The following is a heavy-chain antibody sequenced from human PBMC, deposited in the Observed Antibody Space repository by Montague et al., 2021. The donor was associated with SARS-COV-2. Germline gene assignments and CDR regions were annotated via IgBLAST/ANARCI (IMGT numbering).Heavy chain of an antibody. J-gene: IGHJ4*02. CDR3: ARHRIYLGESW. V-gene: IGHV4-39*01. CDR2: IHIGGTS. Sequence: SETLSLTRTVSGDSISSGGYFWGWIRQPPGKGLEWIASIHIGGTSYLNPSLKSRVTISIDSSKNQFSLNVTSVTAADTALYYCARHRIYLGESWWGEGTLVTVSS. CDR1: GDSISSGGYF. D-gene: IGHD3-16*01.